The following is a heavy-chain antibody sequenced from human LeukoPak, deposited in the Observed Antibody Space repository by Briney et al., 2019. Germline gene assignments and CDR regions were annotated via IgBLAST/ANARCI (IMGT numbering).Heavy chain of an antibody. CDR1: GFTVSPTY. J-gene: IGHJ4*02. V-gene: IGHV3-66*01. CDR3: ASASNKKYYFES. Sequence: GGSLRLSCAASGFTVSPTYMSWVRQAPGRGLEWVSIVYSGGTTYYADSVKGRFTISRDSSKNTLYLQMSSLRGEDTAVYYCASASNKKYYFESWGQGTLVTVSS. D-gene: IGHD4-11*01. CDR2: VYSGGTT.